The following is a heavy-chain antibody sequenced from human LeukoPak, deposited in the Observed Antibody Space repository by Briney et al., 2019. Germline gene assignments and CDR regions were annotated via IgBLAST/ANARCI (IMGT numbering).Heavy chain of an antibody. CDR2: ISGSGGST. J-gene: IGHJ5*02. V-gene: IGHV3-23*01. D-gene: IGHD2-15*01. CDR1: GFTFSSYA. Sequence: GGSLRLSCAASGFTFSSYAMSWVRQAPGKGLEWVSAISGSGGSTYYADSVKGRFTISRDNAKNSLYLQMNSLRAEDTAVYYCARFVVVVAATQFWFDPWGQGTLVTVSS. CDR3: ARFVVVVAATQFWFDP.